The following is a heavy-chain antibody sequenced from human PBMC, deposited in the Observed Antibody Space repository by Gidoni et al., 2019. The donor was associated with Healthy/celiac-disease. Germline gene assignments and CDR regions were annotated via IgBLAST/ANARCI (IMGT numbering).Heavy chain of an antibody. CDR3: ARGIRIAARPAPGGMDV. V-gene: IGHV4-34*01. CDR1: GGSFSGYY. D-gene: IGHD6-6*01. Sequence: QVQLQQWGAGLLKPSETLSHTCAVYGGSFSGYYWSWIRQPPGKGLEWIGEINHSGSTNYNPSLKSRVTISVDTSKNQFSLKLSSVTAADTAVYYCARGIRIAARPAPGGMDVWGQGTTVTVSS. CDR2: INHSGST. J-gene: IGHJ6*02.